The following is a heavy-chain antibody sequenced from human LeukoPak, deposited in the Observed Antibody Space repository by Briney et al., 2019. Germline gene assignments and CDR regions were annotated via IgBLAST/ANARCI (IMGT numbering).Heavy chain of an antibody. CDR2: INPNSGGT. V-gene: IGHV1-2*04. CDR3: ARVLIVGATIDAFDI. Sequence: GASVKVSCKASGYTFTGYYMHWVRQAPGQGLEWMGWINPNSGGTNYAQKFQGWVTMTRDTSISTAYMELSRLRSDDTAVYYCARVLIVGATIDAFDIWGQGTMVTVSS. D-gene: IGHD1-26*01. CDR1: GYTFTGYY. J-gene: IGHJ3*02.